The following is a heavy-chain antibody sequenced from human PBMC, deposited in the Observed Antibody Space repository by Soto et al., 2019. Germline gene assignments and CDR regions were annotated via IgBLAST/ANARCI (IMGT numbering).Heavy chain of an antibody. CDR3: ARCIRGVIRFDP. CDR1: GGSISSGGYS. V-gene: IGHV4-30-2*01. D-gene: IGHD3-10*01. Sequence: SKPLSLTCAVSGGSISSGGYSWSWIRQPPGKGLEWIGYIYHSGSTYYNPSLKSRVTISVDRSKNQFSLKLSSVTAADTAVYYCARCIRGVIRFDPWGQGTLVTVSS. J-gene: IGHJ5*02. CDR2: IYHSGST.